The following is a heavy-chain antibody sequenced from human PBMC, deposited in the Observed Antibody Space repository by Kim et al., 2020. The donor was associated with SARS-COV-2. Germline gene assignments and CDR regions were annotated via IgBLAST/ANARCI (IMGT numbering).Heavy chain of an antibody. J-gene: IGHJ4*02. CDR3: VRGHYGKIVGEY. CDR1: GYTFTDYG. CDR2: IDSDNGNT. V-gene: IGHV1-18*01. D-gene: IGHD1-26*01. Sequence: ASVKVSCKASGYTFTDYGFSWVRQAPGQGLEWMGWIDSDNGNTNYAQNLQGRVTMTAHTSTSTAYMELMSLRSDDTAMYYCVRGHYGKIVGEYWGQGTLVTVSS.